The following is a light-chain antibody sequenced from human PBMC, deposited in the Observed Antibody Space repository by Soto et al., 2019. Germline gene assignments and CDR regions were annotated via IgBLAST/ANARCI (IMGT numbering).Light chain of an antibody. J-gene: IGLJ7*01. CDR2: DVS. V-gene: IGLV2-11*01. CDR1: SSDVGGYNY. CDR3: CSYAGSYTFV. Sequence: QSVLTQPRSVSGSPGQSVTISCTGTSSDVGGYNYVSWYQQHPGKAPKLMIYDVSKRPSGVPDRFSGSKSADTASLTISGLQVDDEADYYCCSYAGSYTFVFGAGTQLTVL.